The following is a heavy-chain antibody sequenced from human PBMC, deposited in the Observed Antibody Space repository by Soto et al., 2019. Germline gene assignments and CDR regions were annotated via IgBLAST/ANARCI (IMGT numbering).Heavy chain of an antibody. CDR2: ISYDGSNK. V-gene: IGHV3-30-3*01. CDR1: GFTFSSYA. J-gene: IGHJ4*02. CDR3: AGSRSDILAQVDDY. D-gene: IGHD3-9*01. Sequence: QVQLVESGGGVVQPGRSLRLSCAASGFTFSSYAMHWVRQAPGKGLEWVAVISYDGSNKYYADSVKGRFTISRDNSKNTLYLQMNSLRAEDTAVYYCAGSRSDILAQVDDYWGQGTLVTVSS.